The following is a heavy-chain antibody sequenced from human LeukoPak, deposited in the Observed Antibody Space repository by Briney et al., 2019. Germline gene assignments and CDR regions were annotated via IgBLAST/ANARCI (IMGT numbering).Heavy chain of an antibody. CDR2: THTSGST. CDR3: ARVEYDYVWGGYRYGFDY. D-gene: IGHD3-16*02. J-gene: IGHJ4*02. Sequence: SETLSLTCTVSGGSISSYYWTWVRQPAGKGLEWIGRTHTSGSTNYNPSLKSRVTMSVDTSKNQFSLKLTAVTAADTAVYYCARVEYDYVWGGYRYGFDYWGQGTLVTVSS. V-gene: IGHV4-4*07. CDR1: GGSISSYY.